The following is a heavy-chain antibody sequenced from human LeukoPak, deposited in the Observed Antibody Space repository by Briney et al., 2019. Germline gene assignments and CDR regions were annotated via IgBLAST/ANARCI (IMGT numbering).Heavy chain of an antibody. J-gene: IGHJ4*02. CDR3: ARQGEVAAADYDY. CDR1: GYSFTTYW. D-gene: IGHD6-13*01. V-gene: IGHV5-51*01. CDR2: IYPGDSDT. Sequence: GESLKISCKGSGYSFTTYWIGWVRQMPGKGLECLGVIYPGDSDTRYSPSFQGQVTISADKSISTAYLQWSSLKASDTAMYYCARQGEVAAADYDYWGQGTLVTVSS.